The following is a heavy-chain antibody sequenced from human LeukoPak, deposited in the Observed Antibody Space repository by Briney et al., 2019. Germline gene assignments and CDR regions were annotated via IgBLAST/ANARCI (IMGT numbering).Heavy chain of an antibody. D-gene: IGHD6-19*01. CDR1: GDSVSSNSDA. CDR2: TYYKPKWYN. Sequence: SQTLSLTFAISGDSVSSNSDAWNWIRQSPSISLQYLGTTYYKPKWYNDYSIYVKTRITTNLDTSKNQFSLQLNSLTPDDTAAYYCARVGEQWLVFFDYWGQATLVTVSS. J-gene: IGHJ4*02. CDR3: ARVGEQWLVFFDY. V-gene: IGHV6-1*01.